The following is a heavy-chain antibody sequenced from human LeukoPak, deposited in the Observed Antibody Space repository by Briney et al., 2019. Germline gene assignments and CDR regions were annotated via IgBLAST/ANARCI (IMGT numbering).Heavy chain of an antibody. CDR2: IIPIFGTA. CDR1: GGTFSSYA. CDR3: ARVPSGSGFWSGYPHLES. V-gene: IGHV1-69*01. D-gene: IGHD3-3*01. Sequence: GSSVKVSCKASGGTFSSYAISWVRQAPGQGLEWMGGIIPIFGTANYAQKFQGRVTITADESTSTAYMELSSLRSEDTAVYYCARVPSGSGFWSGYPHLESWGQGTLVTVSS. J-gene: IGHJ4*02.